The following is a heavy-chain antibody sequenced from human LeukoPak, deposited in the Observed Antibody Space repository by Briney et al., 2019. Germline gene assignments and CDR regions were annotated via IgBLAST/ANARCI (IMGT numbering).Heavy chain of an antibody. Sequence: ASVKVSCKASGGTFSSYAISWVRQAPGQGLEWMGGIIPIFGTANYAQKFQGRVTITADKSTSTAYMELSSLRSEDTAVYYCAHLSHSTYGHYYCYYYMDVWGKGTTVTVSS. CDR2: IIPIFGTA. D-gene: IGHD3-10*01. CDR1: GGTFSSYA. CDR3: AHLSHSTYGHYYCYYYMDV. J-gene: IGHJ6*03. V-gene: IGHV1-69*06.